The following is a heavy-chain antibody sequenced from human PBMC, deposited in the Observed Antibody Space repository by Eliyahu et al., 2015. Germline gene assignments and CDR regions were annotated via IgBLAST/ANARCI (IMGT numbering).Heavy chain of an antibody. V-gene: IGHV4-39*01. CDR1: GGSISSSSYY. Sequence: QLQLQESGPGLVKPSETLSLTCTVSGGSISSSSYYWGWIRQPPGKGLEWIGSIYYSGSTYYNPSLKSRVTISVDTSKNQFSLKLSSVTAADTAVYYCARTVGEYAFDIWGQGTMVTVSS. D-gene: IGHD1-26*01. J-gene: IGHJ3*02. CDR3: ARTVGEYAFDI. CDR2: IYYSGST.